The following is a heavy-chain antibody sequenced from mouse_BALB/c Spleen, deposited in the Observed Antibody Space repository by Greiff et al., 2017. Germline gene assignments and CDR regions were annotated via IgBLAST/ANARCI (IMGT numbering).Heavy chain of an antibody. V-gene: IGHV3-8*02. D-gene: IGHD3-1*01. CDR2: ISYSGST. Sequence: VQLKESGPSLVTPSQTLSLTCSVTGDSITSVYWNWIRKFPGNKLEYMGYISYSGSTYYNPSLKSRISITRDTSKNQYYLQLNSVTTEDTATYYCASRGHLAWCAYWGQGTLVTVSA. CDR3: ASRGHLAWCAY. J-gene: IGHJ3*01. CDR1: GDSITSVY.